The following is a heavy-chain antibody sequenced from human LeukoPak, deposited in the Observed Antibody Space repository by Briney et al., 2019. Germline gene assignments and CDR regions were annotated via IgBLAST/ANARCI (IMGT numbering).Heavy chain of an antibody. CDR1: GFTFSTYA. D-gene: IGHD5-12*01. Sequence: GGSLRLSCAASGFTFSTYAMTWVRQAPGKGLEWVSLISGVGSSTYYADSVKGRFTISRDNSKNTLYLQMNSLRAEDTAVYYCAKDRGGYDLDFWGQGTLVTVSS. CDR3: AKDRGGYDLDF. J-gene: IGHJ4*02. CDR2: ISGVGSST. V-gene: IGHV3-23*01.